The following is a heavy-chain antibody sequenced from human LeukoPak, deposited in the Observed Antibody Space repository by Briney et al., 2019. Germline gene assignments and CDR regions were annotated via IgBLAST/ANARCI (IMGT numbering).Heavy chain of an antibody. J-gene: IGHJ4*02. V-gene: IGHV1-69*01. D-gene: IGHD3-16*01. CDR1: GGTFSSYA. CDR3: ARGEVRRGWPLSSFAY. CDR2: IIPIFGTA. Sequence: SVKVSCKASGGTFSSYAISWVRQAPGQGLEWMGGIIPIFGTANYAQKFQGRVTITADESTSTAYMELSSLRSEDTAVYYCARGEVRRGWPLSSFAYGAREPLVPVPS.